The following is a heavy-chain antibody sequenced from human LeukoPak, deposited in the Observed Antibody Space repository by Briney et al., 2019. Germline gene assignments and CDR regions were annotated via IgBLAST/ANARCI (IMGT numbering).Heavy chain of an antibody. D-gene: IGHD2-15*01. CDR2: ISSNGANT. CDR1: GFTFSNYA. Sequence: GGSLRLSCSASGFTFSNYAMHWVRQAPGKGLEYVSAISSNGANTYYADSVKGRVTISRDNSKNTQFLQLSSLRVEDTAVYYCVKRYCSGGSCYQFDYWGQGTLVIVSS. J-gene: IGHJ4*02. CDR3: VKRYCSGGSCYQFDY. V-gene: IGHV3-64D*09.